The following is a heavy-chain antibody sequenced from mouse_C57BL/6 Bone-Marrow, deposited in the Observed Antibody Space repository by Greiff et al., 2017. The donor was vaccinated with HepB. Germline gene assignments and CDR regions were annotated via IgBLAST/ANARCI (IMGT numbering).Heavy chain of an antibody. J-gene: IGHJ3*01. D-gene: IGHD1-1*01. V-gene: IGHV14-2*01. CDR3: ALFYYWFAY. Sequence: EVQLQQPGAELVMPGASVKLSCKASGYTFTSYYMHWVKQRTEQGLEWIGRIDPEDGETKYAPKFQGKATITADTSSNTAYLQLSSLTSEDTAVYYCALFYYWFAYWGQGTLVTVSA. CDR1: GYTFTSYY. CDR2: IDPEDGET.